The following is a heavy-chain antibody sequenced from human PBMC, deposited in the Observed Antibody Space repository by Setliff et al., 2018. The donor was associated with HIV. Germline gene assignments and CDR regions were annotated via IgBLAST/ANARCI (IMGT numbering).Heavy chain of an antibody. V-gene: IGHV4-59*01. CDR3: AREGYYDRADASDI. Sequence: SETLSLTCTVSGGSISSYYWSWIRQPPGKGLEWIGYIYYSGSTNYNPSLKSRVTISVDTSKNQFSLKLSSVTAADTAVYYCAREGYYDRADASDIWGQGTMVTVSS. CDR2: IYYSGST. CDR1: GGSISSYY. J-gene: IGHJ3*02. D-gene: IGHD3-22*01.